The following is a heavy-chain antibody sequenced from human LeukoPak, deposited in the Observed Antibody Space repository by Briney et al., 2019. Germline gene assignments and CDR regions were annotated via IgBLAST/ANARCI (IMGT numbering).Heavy chain of an antibody. V-gene: IGHV3-21*01. J-gene: IGHJ4*02. CDR3: ARDYYDGGGLFDY. CDR2: IGGNSRSI. CDR1: GITFSTFR. Sequence: ESLRLSCAASGITFSTFRMNWVRQAPGKGLEWVSSIGGNSRSIYFADSVKGRFTISRDNAKNSLNLQMNNLRAEDTAVYYCARDYYDGGGLFDYWGQGALVTVSS. D-gene: IGHD3-22*01.